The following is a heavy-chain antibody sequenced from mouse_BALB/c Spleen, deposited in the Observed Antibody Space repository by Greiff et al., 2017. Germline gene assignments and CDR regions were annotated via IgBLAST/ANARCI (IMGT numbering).Heavy chain of an antibody. Sequence: EVKVEESGGGLVQPGGSMKLSCVASGFTFSNYWMNWVRQSPEKGLEWVAEIRLKSNNYATHYAESVKGRFTISRDDSKSSVYLQMNNLRAEDTGIYYCTQYGNYDWFAYWGQGTLVTVSA. CDR3: TQYGNYDWFAY. V-gene: IGHV6-6*02. J-gene: IGHJ3*01. CDR2: IRLKSNNYAT. CDR1: GFTFSNYW. D-gene: IGHD2-10*02.